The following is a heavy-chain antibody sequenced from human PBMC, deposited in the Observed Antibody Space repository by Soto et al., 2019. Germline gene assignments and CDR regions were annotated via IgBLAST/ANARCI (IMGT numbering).Heavy chain of an antibody. V-gene: IGHV4-28*01. CDR2: ISYTGTT. CDR1: DYSVSSSNW. D-gene: IGHD3-10*01. J-gene: IGHJ5*02. CDR3: ARTTLRRGNFDP. Sequence: SETLSLTCVVSDYSVSSSNWWGWIRQPPGKGLEWIGYISYTGTTYYNPSLKGRVTMSVDTSKNQFSLQLTSVTAVDTAVYYCARTTLRRGNFDPWGQGTLVTVSS.